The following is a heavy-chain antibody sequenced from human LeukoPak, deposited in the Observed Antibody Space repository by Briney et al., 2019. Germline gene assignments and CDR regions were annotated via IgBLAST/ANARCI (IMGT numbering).Heavy chain of an antibody. CDR1: GYTFTGYY. Sequence: GSSVKVSCKASGYTFTGYYMHWVRQAVGQGLERMGWINPNSGGTNYAQKFQGRVTMTRDTSISPAYMELRRLRSADPAVYYCATAYGDYALDYWGQGTLVTVSS. CDR2: INPNSGGT. D-gene: IGHD4-17*01. CDR3: ATAYGDYALDY. J-gene: IGHJ4*02. V-gene: IGHV1-2*02.